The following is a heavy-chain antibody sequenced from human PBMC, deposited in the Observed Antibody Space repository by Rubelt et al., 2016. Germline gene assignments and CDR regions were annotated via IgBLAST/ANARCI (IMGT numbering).Heavy chain of an antibody. J-gene: IGHJ4*02. CDR3: ATRSLWFGEIDRYFDY. CDR1: GYTLTELS. Sequence: QVQLVQSGAEVKKPGASVKVSCKVSGYTLTELSMPWVRQAPGKGLGWMGGFDPADGETIYAQKFQGRVTMTEDTSTDTAYMELSSLRSEDTAVYYCATRSLWFGEIDRYFDYWGQGTLVTVSS. V-gene: IGHV1-24*01. CDR2: FDPADGET. D-gene: IGHD3-10*01.